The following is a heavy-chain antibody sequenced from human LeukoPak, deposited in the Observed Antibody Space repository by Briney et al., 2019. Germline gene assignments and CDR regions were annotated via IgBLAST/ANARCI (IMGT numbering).Heavy chain of an antibody. V-gene: IGHV1-46*01. J-gene: IGHJ4*02. CDR1: GGTFSSYA. CDR3: ARCGEPSYDILTGYSRFDY. CDR2: INPSGGST. Sequence: ASVKASCKASGGTFSSYAISWVRQAPGQGLEWMGIINPSGGSTSYAQKFQGRVTMTRDTSTSTVYMELSSLRSEDTAVYYCARCGEPSYDILTGYSRFDYWGQGTLVTVSS. D-gene: IGHD3-9*01.